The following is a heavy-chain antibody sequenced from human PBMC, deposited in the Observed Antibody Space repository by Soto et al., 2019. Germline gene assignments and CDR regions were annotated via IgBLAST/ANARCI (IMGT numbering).Heavy chain of an antibody. D-gene: IGHD3-10*01. V-gene: IGHV4-61*01. CDR3: ARGVGFGYYYYHMDL. CDR1: GDSVTSVSDY. J-gene: IGHJ6*03. Sequence: SETLSLTCTVSGDSVTSVSDYWSWIRQPPGKGLEWIGYIYYSGSADYNPSLGSRVTISIDTSKNQFSLKLTSVTAADTAVYYCARGVGFGYYYYHMDLWGQGTTVTVSS. CDR2: IYYSGSA.